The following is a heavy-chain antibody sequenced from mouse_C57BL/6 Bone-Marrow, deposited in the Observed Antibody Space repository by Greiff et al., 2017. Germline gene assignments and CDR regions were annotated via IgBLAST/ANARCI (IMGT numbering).Heavy chain of an antibody. CDR3: AIGFYYDYDLDY. CDR2: IHPSDSDT. D-gene: IGHD2-4*01. J-gene: IGHJ4*01. Sequence: QVQLQQPGAELVKPGASVKVSCKASGYTFTSYWMHWVKQRPGQGLEWIGRIHPSDSDTTYNQKFKGQATLTVDKSSSTAYMQLSSLKSEDSAVYYCAIGFYYDYDLDYWGQGTSVTVSS. V-gene: IGHV1-74*01. CDR1: GYTFTSYW.